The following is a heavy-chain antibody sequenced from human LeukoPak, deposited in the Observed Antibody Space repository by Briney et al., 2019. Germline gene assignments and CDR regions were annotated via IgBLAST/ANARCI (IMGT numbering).Heavy chain of an antibody. J-gene: IGHJ3*02. CDR2: IYYSGSI. Sequence: SETLSLTCSVSGGSVNRNYWSWIRQPPGKGLEWIAYIYYSGSINYNPSLKSRVTISVDTSKNQFSLKLSSVTAADTAVYYCARTLRELRGLGAFDIWGQGTMVTVSS. D-gene: IGHD1-26*01. CDR3: ARTLRELRGLGAFDI. CDR1: GGSVNRNY. V-gene: IGHV4-59*02.